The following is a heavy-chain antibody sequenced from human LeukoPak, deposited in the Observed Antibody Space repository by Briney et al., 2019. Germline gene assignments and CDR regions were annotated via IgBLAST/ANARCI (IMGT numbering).Heavy chain of an antibody. V-gene: IGHV3-66*01. CDR1: GFTVSSNY. J-gene: IGHJ6*02. CDR2: IYSGGST. D-gene: IGHD2-2*01. CDR3: ARERGSCSSTSCYLSPKYYGMDV. Sequence: GGSLRLSCAASGFTVSSNYMGWVRQAPGKGLEWVSVIYSGGSTYYADSVKGRFTISRDNSKNTLYLQMNSLRAEDTAVYYCARERGSCSSTSCYLSPKYYGMDVWGQGTTVTVSS.